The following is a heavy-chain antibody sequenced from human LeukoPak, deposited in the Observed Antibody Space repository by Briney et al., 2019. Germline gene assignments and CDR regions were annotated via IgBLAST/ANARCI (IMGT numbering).Heavy chain of an antibody. J-gene: IGHJ6*03. V-gene: IGHV4-39*07. Sequence: SETLSLTCTVSGGSISSSSYYWGWIRQPPGRGLEWIGSIYYSGSTYYNPSLKSRVTISVDTSKNQFSLKLSSVTAADTAVYYCARDPPLGSGFLEWLLSDYYYMDVWGKGTTVTASS. CDR2: IYYSGST. CDR1: GGSISSSSYY. D-gene: IGHD3-3*01. CDR3: ARDPPLGSGFLEWLLSDYYYMDV.